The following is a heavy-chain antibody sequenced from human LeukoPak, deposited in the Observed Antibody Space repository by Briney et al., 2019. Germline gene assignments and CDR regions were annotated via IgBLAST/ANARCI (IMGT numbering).Heavy chain of an antibody. CDR1: GGSISSYY. Sequence: SETLSLTCTVSGGSISSYYWSWIRQPPGKGLEWIGYIYYSGSTNYNPSLKSRVTISVDTSKNQFSLNLSSVTAADTAVYCCAWARRDGYNGYYYYYYMDVWGKGTTVTVSS. D-gene: IGHD5-24*01. CDR3: AWARRDGYNGYYYYYYMDV. V-gene: IGHV4-59*01. CDR2: IYYSGST. J-gene: IGHJ6*03.